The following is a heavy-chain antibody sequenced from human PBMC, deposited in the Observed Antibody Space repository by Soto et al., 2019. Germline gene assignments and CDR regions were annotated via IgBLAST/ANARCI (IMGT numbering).Heavy chain of an antibody. CDR3: ARDNSGIVVAEINFDY. J-gene: IGHJ4*02. Sequence: GGALILSCATSGFTFSVYSMSWVRQAPGKGLEWVADIKQDGSEKYYVDSVKGRFTISRDNAKKSLYLQMNSLRAEDTAVYYCARDNSGIVVAEINFDYWGQGTLVTVSS. CDR1: GFTFSVYS. D-gene: IGHD2-2*01. V-gene: IGHV3-7*01. CDR2: IKQDGSEK.